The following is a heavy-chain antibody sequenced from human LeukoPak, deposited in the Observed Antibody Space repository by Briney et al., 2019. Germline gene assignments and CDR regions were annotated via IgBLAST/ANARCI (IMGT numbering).Heavy chain of an antibody. D-gene: IGHD6-19*01. Sequence: ASETLSLTCTISGGSIGSDYWTWIRQPPGKGLEYIGYIYYTGGTNYNPSLKSRVTISVDTSKNQFSLKLSSVTAADTAVYFCAKYGNSGWVIDNWGQGTLVTVSS. CDR2: IYYTGGT. J-gene: IGHJ4*02. CDR1: GGSIGSDY. V-gene: IGHV4-59*08. CDR3: AKYGNSGWVIDN.